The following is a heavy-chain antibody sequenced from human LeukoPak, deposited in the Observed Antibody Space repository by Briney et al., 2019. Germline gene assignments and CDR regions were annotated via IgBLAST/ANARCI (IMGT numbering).Heavy chain of an antibody. D-gene: IGHD3-3*01. V-gene: IGHV4-4*07. CDR1: GGSISSYY. Sequence: PSETLSLTCTVSGGSISSYYWSWIRQPAGKGLEWIGRIYTSGSTNYNPSLKSRVTMSVDTSKNQFSLKLSSATAADTAVYYCARGNYDFWSGPPYYYYMDVWGKGTTVTVSS. J-gene: IGHJ6*03. CDR2: IYTSGST. CDR3: ARGNYDFWSGPPYYYYMDV.